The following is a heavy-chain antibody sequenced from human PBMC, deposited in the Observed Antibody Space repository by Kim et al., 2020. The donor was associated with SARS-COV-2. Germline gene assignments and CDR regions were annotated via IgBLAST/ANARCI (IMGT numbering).Heavy chain of an antibody. V-gene: IGHV4-39*07. CDR2: IYYSGST. D-gene: IGHD3-22*01. CDR1: GGSISSSSYY. CDR3: ARALGDYYYDSSGYYYLNWFDP. J-gene: IGHJ5*02. Sequence: SETLSLTCTVSGGSISSSSYYWGWIRQPPGKGLEWIGSIYYSGSTYYNPSLKSRVTIPVDTSKNQFSLKLSSVTAADTAVYYCARALGDYYYDSSGYYYLNWFDPWGQGTLGTVSS.